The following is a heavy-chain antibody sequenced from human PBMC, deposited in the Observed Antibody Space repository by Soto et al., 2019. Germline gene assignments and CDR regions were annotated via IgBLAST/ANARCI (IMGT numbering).Heavy chain of an antibody. V-gene: IGHV3-48*01. CDR1: GFTFSSYS. J-gene: IGHJ4*02. CDR2: ISSNSGTI. CDR3: PRVVRYPPRFDY. Sequence: EVQLVESGGGLVQPGGSLRLSCAASGFTFSSYSMNWVRQAPGKGLEWVSYISSNSGTIYYADSVKGRFTISRDNAKNSLYLHMNSLRAEDTAVYYCPRVVRYPPRFDYWGQGTLVTVSS. D-gene: IGHD3-9*01.